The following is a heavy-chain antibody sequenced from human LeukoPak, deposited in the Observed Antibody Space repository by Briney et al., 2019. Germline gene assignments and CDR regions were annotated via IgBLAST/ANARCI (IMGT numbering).Heavy chain of an antibody. J-gene: IGHJ6*01. D-gene: IGHD6-13*01. CDR2: IYTSGST. CDR1: GGSISSYY. V-gene: IGHV4-4*07. Sequence: SETLSLTCIVPGGSISSYYWSWIRQPAGKGLEWIGRIYTSGSTNYNPSLQSRVTMCVDTSKNQYSLKLSSVTAADTAVYYCARAPYSSSWYYYYGMDVWRQGTTVTVPS. CDR3: ARAPYSSSWYYYYGMDV.